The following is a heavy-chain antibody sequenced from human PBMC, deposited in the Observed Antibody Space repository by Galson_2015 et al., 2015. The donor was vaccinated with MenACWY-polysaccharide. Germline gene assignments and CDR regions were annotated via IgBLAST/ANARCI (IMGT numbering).Heavy chain of an antibody. V-gene: IGHV2-5*02. CDR3: AHRMGVAAAFDF. CDR1: GFSLRTPGVG. J-gene: IGHJ4*02. Sequence: PALVKPTQTLTLTCTVSGFSLRTPGVGVGSIRQPPGKALEWLALIFWDENKGYKPSMRSRLTVTKDTSKNQVVLTLTNVDPDDTATYYCAHRMGVAAAFDFWGQGAPVSVSS. CDR2: IFWDENK. D-gene: IGHD6-25*01.